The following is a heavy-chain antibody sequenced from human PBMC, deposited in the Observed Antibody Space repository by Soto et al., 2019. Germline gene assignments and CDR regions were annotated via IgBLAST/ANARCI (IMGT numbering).Heavy chain of an antibody. CDR1: GYTFLDYS. J-gene: IGHJ4*02. D-gene: IGHD2-21*02. CDR3: ARRYGDPSSAAGFDY. CDR2: INPYNGKT. Sequence: QVQLVQSGAEVKKPGASVKVSCKASGYTFLDYSISWVRQAPGQGLEWMGSINPYNGKTKSAQRFQGRITVTTDTSTRTAYLELRSLRSDDTAIYYCARRYGDPSSAAGFDYWGQGTLVTVSS. V-gene: IGHV1-18*01.